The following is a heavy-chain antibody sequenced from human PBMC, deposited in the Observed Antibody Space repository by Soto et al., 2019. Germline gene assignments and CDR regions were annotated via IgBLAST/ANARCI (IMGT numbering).Heavy chain of an antibody. V-gene: IGHV4-39*01. CDR2: IYYSGST. CDR3: ARHGVDGAAHLEYYFDY. Sequence: QLQLQESGPGQVKPSETLSLTCTVSGASISSSYYYWGWIRQPPGKGLEWIGSIYYSGSTYYNPSLKSRVTVSVDTSKNQFFLKVTSLTAADTAEYYCARHGVDGAAHLEYYFDYWGQGTLVTVSS. D-gene: IGHD2-15*01. J-gene: IGHJ4*02. CDR1: GASISSSYYY.